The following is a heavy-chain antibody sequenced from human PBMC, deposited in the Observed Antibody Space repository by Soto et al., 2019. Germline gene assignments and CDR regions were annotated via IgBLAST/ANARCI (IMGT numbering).Heavy chain of an antibody. CDR1: GDSLFSNIAA. CDR2: TYFRSKWYN. CDR3: VGGFGAFDS. Sequence: SQTLSLTCAISGDSLFSNIAAWNWIRQSPSRGLEWLGRTYFRSKWYNEYAPSVKSRIIINPDTSKNQFSLQLNSMTPEDTAIYYCVGGFGAFDSWGQGKVVTVSS. V-gene: IGHV6-1*01. J-gene: IGHJ3*01. D-gene: IGHD3-10*01.